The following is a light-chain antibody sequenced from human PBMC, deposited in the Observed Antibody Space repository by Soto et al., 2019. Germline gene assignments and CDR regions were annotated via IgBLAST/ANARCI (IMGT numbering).Light chain of an antibody. J-gene: IGKJ1*01. CDR1: QHTNTS. Sequence: LTHSPATLFSFLGDRVTLSCGASQHTNTSFAWYHQRPGQPPSLLIYHTAPRAAAIPARFSGSGSGTDFTLTISNVQPEDFALYYCLQRQSWPRTFGQGTKVDIK. CDR2: HTA. CDR3: LQRQSWPRT. V-gene: IGKV3-11*01.